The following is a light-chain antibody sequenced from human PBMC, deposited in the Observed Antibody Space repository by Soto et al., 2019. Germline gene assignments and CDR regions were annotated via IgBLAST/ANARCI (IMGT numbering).Light chain of an antibody. Sequence: EIVVTQSPGTLSLSPGGRATLSCRASQGVSRGLDCYQHRPGQSPRLLSPGASMRASGVPVRFSGSGSGKDYTLTIIRLEPEDFAVYDCHHYGETPITFGLGTRLEV. CDR2: GAS. J-gene: IGKJ5*01. CDR3: HHYGETPIT. V-gene: IGKV3-20*01. CDR1: QGVSRG.